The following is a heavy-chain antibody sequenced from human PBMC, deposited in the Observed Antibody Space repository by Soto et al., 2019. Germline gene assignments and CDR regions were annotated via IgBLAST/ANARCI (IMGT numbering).Heavy chain of an antibody. Sequence: QMQLQESGPGLVKPSETLSLTCAVSSASISSEQRWSWVRQPPGKGLEWIGEIHHSGSTNKNPSLKSRVTMSVDKSKSQYSLSLNSVTAADTAVYYCARSCVWYAIDQWGQGTLVTVSS. CDR2: IHHSGST. V-gene: IGHV4-4*02. CDR3: ARSCVWYAIDQ. D-gene: IGHD6-19*01. CDR1: SASISSEQR. J-gene: IGHJ4*02.